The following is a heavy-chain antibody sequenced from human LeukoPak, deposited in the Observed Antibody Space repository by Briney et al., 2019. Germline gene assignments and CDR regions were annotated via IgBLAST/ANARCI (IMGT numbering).Heavy chain of an antibody. CDR2: IYTSGSP. J-gene: IGHJ3*02. CDR3: ARYGLERRKAFDI. CDR1: GGSISSYY. Sequence: SETLSLTCTLSGGSISSYYWSWIRQPPGKGLEWIGNIYTSGSPNYNPSLKSRVTISVDTSKNQFSLKLSSVTAADTAVYYCARYGLERRKAFDIWGQGTMVTVSS. V-gene: IGHV4-4*09. D-gene: IGHD1-1*01.